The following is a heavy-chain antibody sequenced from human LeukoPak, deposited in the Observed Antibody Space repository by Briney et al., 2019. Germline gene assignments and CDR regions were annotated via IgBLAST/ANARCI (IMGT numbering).Heavy chain of an antibody. CDR3: ARRRTKYYYDSSGYCQLVYYYYMDV. V-gene: IGHV4-39*01. D-gene: IGHD3-22*01. CDR2: IYYSGST. CDR1: GGSISSSSYY. J-gene: IGHJ6*03. Sequence: SETLSLTCTVSGGSISSSSYYWGWIRQPPGKGLEWIGSIYYSGSTYYNPSLKSRVTISVDTSKNQFSLKLSSVTAADTAVYYCARRRTKYYYDSSGYCQLVYYYYMDVWGKGTTVTVSS.